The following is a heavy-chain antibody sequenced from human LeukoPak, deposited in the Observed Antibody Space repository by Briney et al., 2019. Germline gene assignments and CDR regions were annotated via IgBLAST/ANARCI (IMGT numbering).Heavy chain of an antibody. J-gene: IGHJ4*02. D-gene: IGHD5-12*01. CDR2: IKTDGSTK. CDR1: GFIFSTYW. CDR3: AKDSISGYSGYGTFDY. V-gene: IGHV3-74*01. Sequence: GGSLRLSCTGSGFIFSTYWMHWVRQAPGKGLVWVSRIKTDGSTKYYADSVKGRFAVSRDNAKNTLYLQMNSLRAEDTALYYCAKDSISGYSGYGTFDYWGQGTLVTVSS.